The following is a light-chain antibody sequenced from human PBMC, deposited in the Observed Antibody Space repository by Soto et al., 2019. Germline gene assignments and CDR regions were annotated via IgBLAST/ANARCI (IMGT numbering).Light chain of an antibody. CDR2: DAS. V-gene: IGKV1-33*01. CDR3: QQYDNLPLI. Sequence: LHIAQSRSSLSASVGDRVTLTCLATQDIRKYLNWYQQKPGKAPKLLIYDASSLETGVPSRFSGSGSGTDFTLTISSLQPEDFATYYCQQYDNLPLIFGQGTLLE. J-gene: IGKJ5*01. CDR1: QDIRKY.